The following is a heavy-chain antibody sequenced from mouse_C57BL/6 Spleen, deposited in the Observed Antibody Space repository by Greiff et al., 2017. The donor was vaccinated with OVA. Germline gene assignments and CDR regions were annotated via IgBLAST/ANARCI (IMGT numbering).Heavy chain of an antibody. CDR3: TRSEGNYVYFDY. CDR1: GYTFTSYW. V-gene: IGHV1-5*01. CDR2: IYPGNSDT. Sequence: EVQLQQSGTVLARPGASVKMSCKTSGYTFTSYWMHWVKQRPGPGLEWIGAIYPGNSDTSYNQKFKGKAKLTAVTSASTAYMELSSLTNEDSAVYYCTRSEGNYVYFDYWGQGTTLTVSS. D-gene: IGHD2-1*01. J-gene: IGHJ2*01.